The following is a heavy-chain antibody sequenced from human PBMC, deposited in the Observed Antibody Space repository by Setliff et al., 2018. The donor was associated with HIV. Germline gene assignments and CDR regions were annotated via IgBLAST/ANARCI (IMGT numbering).Heavy chain of an antibody. J-gene: IGHJ4*02. V-gene: IGHV5-51*01. D-gene: IGHD3-9*01. CDR2: VYPGDSSP. Sequence: PGESLKISCKGSGYTFSDYWIGWVRQMPGKGLEWMGIVYPGDSSPKYSPSFQGQVTISADKSVSTAYLQWSSLKASDNAMYYCTRRRRSPGTGDLEAYWGQGTLVTVSS. CDR3: TRRRRSPGTGDLEAY. CDR1: GYTFSDYW.